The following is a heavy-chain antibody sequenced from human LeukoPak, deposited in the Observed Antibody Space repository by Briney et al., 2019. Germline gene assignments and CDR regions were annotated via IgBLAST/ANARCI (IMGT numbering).Heavy chain of an antibody. J-gene: IGHJ4*02. CDR1: GYTFTNEY. V-gene: IGHV1-46*01. D-gene: IGHD3-22*01. CDR3: ARGITMIVVVIGALDY. CDR2: INLNNGIT. Sequence: ASVKVSCKSSGYTFTNEYMHWVRQAPAQGLEWVGIINLNNGITGYAQNFQGRVTMTRDTSTGTVYMELSRLRSDDTAVYYCARGITMIVVVIGALDYWGQGTLVTVSS.